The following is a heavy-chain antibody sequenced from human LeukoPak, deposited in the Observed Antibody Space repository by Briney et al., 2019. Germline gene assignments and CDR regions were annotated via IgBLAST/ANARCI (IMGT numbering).Heavy chain of an antibody. V-gene: IGHV4-4*02. CDR2: IHHGGST. Sequence: SETLSLTCAVSGDSINNNIWWTWVRQPPGKGLEWIGEIHHGGSTNYKPYLKSRVTISVDKSKNQFSLKLTSVTAADTAIYYCARKSATDYYETDYWGQGALVTVSS. CDR3: ARKSATDYYETDY. CDR1: GDSINNNIW. D-gene: IGHD3-9*01. J-gene: IGHJ4*02.